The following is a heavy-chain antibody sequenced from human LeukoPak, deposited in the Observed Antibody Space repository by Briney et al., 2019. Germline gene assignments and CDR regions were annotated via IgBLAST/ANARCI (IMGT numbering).Heavy chain of an antibody. J-gene: IGHJ4*02. D-gene: IGHD1-26*01. Sequence: GGSLRLSCAASGFTFSSYGMHWVRQAPGKGLEWVAFIRYDGSNKYYADSVKGRFTISRDNSKNTLYLQMNSLRAEDTAVYYCARGGLGGATTRDYFDYWGQGTLVTVSS. CDR1: GFTFSSYG. CDR2: IRYDGSNK. V-gene: IGHV3-30*02. CDR3: ARGGLGGATTRDYFDY.